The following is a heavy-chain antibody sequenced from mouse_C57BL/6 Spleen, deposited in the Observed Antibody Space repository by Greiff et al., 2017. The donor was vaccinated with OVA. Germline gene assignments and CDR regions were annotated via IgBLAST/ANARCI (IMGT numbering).Heavy chain of an antibody. CDR1: GYSFTGYY. D-gene: IGHD2-4*01. J-gene: IGHJ1*03. CDR3: ARWDDYETGTYWYFDV. V-gene: IGHV1-42*01. Sequence: DVQLQESGPELVKPGASVKISCKASGYSFTGYYMNWVKQSPEKSLEWIGEINPSTGGTTYNQKFKAKATLTVDKSSSTAYMQLKSLTSEDSAVYYCARWDDYETGTYWYFDVWGTGTTVTVSS. CDR2: INPSTGGT.